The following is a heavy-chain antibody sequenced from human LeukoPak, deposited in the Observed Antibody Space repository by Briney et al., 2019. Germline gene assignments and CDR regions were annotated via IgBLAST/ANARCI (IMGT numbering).Heavy chain of an antibody. CDR2: INHSGST. CDR1: GGSFSGYY. J-gene: IGHJ4*02. V-gene: IGHV4-34*01. D-gene: IGHD3-9*01. Sequence: PSETLSLTCAVYGGSFSGYYWSWIRQPPGKGLEWIGEINHSGSTNYNPSLKSRVTMSVDTSKNQFSLKLSSVTAADTAVYYCARGDDILTGQTWGYLNWGQGTLVIVSS. CDR3: ARGDDILTGQTWGYLN.